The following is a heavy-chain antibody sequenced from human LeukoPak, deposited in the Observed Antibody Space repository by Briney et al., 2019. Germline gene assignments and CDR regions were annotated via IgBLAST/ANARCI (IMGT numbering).Heavy chain of an antibody. CDR3: ARDYYLDY. Sequence: GGSLRLSCAASGFTFSSYEMNWVRQAPGEGLEWLSYISSGGSTIYYADSVKGRFTISRDNAKNSLFLQMNSLRAEDTAVYYCARDYYLDYWGQGTLVTVSS. V-gene: IGHV3-48*03. J-gene: IGHJ4*02. CDR1: GFTFSSYE. CDR2: ISSGGSTI.